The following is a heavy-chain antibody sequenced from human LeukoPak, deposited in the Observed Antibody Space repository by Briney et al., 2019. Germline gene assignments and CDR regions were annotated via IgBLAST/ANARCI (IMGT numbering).Heavy chain of an antibody. J-gene: IGHJ4*02. CDR3: ARASHGSNSEFDY. D-gene: IGHD4-23*01. CDR2: IYYRGST. V-gene: IGHV4-59*01. CDR1: GGSISGYY. Sequence: PSETLSLTCTVSGGSISGYYWTRIRQPPGKGLEWIGFIYYRGSTNYNPSLKSRVTISLDTSRNQFSLKLSSVTAADTAVYYCARASHGSNSEFDYWGQGTLVTVSS.